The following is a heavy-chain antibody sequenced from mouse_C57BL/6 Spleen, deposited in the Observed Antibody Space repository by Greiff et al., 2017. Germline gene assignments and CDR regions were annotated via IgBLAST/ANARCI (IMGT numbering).Heavy chain of an antibody. D-gene: IGHD2-1*01. CDR1: GYTFTSYG. CDR2: IYIGNGYT. CDR3: ARSAYGNYPYFDY. Sequence: EVHVKQSGAELVRPGSSVKMSCKTSGYTFTSYGINWVKQRPGQGLEWIGYIYIGNGYTEYHEKFKGKDTLASNTSSSTAYMQLSILTSEDSAIYFCARSAYGNYPYFDYWGQGTTLTVSS. V-gene: IGHV1-58*01. J-gene: IGHJ2*01.